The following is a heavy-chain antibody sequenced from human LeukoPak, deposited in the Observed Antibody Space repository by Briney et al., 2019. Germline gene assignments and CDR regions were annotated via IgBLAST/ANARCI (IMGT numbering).Heavy chain of an antibody. CDR2: IIPILGIA. CDR1: GGTFSSYT. V-gene: IGHV1-69*04. Sequence: GSSVKVSCKASGGTFSSYTISWVRQAPGQGLEWMGRIIPILGIANYAQKFQGRVTITADKSTSTAYMELSSLRSEDTAVYYCARDRITWDAFDIWGQGTMVTVSP. D-gene: IGHD1-14*01. CDR3: ARDRITWDAFDI. J-gene: IGHJ3*02.